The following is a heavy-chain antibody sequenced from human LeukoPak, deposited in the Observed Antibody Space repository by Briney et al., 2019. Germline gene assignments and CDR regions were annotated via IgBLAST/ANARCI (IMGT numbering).Heavy chain of an antibody. J-gene: IGHJ4*02. Sequence: SGGSLRLFCAASGFTFSNYAVNWVRRARGKGLEWVSLISGSTGSTYYEDSVKGRFSISRDNSKNTVYLQMNSLRVEDTAVYYCAKGPVSAIVAATTLDYWGQGTLVTVSS. CDR2: ISGSTGST. V-gene: IGHV3-23*01. CDR3: AKGPVSAIVAATTLDY. CDR1: GFTFSNYA. D-gene: IGHD1-26*01.